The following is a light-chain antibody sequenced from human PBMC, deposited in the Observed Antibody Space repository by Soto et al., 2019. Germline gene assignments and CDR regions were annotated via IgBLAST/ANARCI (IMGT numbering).Light chain of an antibody. V-gene: IGKV1-5*03. Sequence: DIQMTQSPPTLSASVGDRVTITCRASQGMGDWLAWYQQKPGKGPKLLIYRASNLENGVPSRFSGGGSGTEFSLTISNLQPGDFATYYCQQYSNYWTFGQGTKVEIK. CDR2: RAS. J-gene: IGKJ1*01. CDR3: QQYSNYWT. CDR1: QGMGDW.